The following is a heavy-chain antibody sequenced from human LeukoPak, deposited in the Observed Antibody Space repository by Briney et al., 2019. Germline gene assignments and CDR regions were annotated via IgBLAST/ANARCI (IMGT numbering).Heavy chain of an antibody. D-gene: IGHD6-13*01. CDR3: ARDRSSRGVGGFDY. CDR1: GGSFSGYY. Sequence: KPSETLSLTCAVYGGSFSGYYWSWIRQPPGKGLEWIGEINHSGSTNYNPSLKSRVSISVDTSKNQFSLKLNSVTAEDTAVYYCARDRSSRGVGGFDYWGQGTLVTVSS. CDR2: INHSGST. V-gene: IGHV4-34*01. J-gene: IGHJ4*02.